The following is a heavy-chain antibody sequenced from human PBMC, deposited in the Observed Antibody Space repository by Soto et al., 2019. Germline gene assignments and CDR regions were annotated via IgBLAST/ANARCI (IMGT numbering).Heavy chain of an antibody. J-gene: IGHJ6*02. CDR1: GYSFTSYW. CDR2: IDPSDSYT. D-gene: IGHD6-6*01. V-gene: IGHV5-10-1*01. Sequence: PGESLKISWKGSGYSFTSYWISWVRQMPGKGLERMGRIDPSDSYTNYSPSFQGHVTISADKSISTAYLQWSSLKASDTAMYYCAREGNLEYSSSSSGYYYYYYGMDVWGQGTTVTVSS. CDR3: AREGNLEYSSSSSGYYYYYYGMDV.